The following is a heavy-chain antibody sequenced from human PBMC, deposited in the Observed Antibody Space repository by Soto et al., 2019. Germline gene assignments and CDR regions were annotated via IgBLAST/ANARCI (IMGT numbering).Heavy chain of an antibody. Sequence: QVQMVQSGAEVKKPGASVKVSCRASGYSFTSYDVNWVRQATGQGREWMGWMNPNSGNTAFAEKFQGRVTMTRDTPISTAYMELSRLTSEDTAVYYCARYPYTSYCSDGSCSYDAFDIWGQGTVVTVSS. CDR3: ARYPYTSYCSDGSCSYDAFDI. CDR1: GYSFTSYD. D-gene: IGHD2-15*01. J-gene: IGHJ3*02. CDR2: MNPNSGNT. V-gene: IGHV1-8*01.